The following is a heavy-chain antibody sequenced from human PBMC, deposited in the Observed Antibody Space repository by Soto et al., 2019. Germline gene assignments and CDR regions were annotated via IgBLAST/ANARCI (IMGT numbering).Heavy chain of an antibody. V-gene: IGHV3-30*14. CDR3: ARAYQLTYYFDD. CDR2: ISDDGSKT. Sequence: GGSLRLSCAGSGVTFRGYAMHWVRQTPGKGLEWVTVISDDGSKTYYADSVKGRFSVSRDDSTNMVFLQMSSLRSEDTAVYHCARAYQLTYYFDDWGPGTPVTVSS. D-gene: IGHD3-9*01. J-gene: IGHJ4*02. CDR1: GVTFRGYA.